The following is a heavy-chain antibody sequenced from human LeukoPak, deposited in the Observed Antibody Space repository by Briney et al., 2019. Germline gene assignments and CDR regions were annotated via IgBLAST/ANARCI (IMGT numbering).Heavy chain of an antibody. Sequence: PGGSLRLSCAASGFTFSSYWMHWVRQAPGKGLVWVSRINSDGSSTAYADSVKGRFTISRDNAKNTLYLQINSLRVEDTAVYYCARGGGYYLPLDYWGQGTLVTVS. CDR3: ARGGGYYLPLDY. V-gene: IGHV3-74*01. CDR1: GFTFSSYW. CDR2: INSDGSST. J-gene: IGHJ4*02. D-gene: IGHD1-26*01.